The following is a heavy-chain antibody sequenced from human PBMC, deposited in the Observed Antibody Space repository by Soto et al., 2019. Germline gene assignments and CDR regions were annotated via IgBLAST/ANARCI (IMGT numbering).Heavy chain of an antibody. CDR1: CGSISSRCFY. V-gene: IGHV4-39*01. D-gene: IGHD6-19*01. CDR3: HTVAGIELDY. Sequence: LSPTFTVSCGSISSRCFYGGWIRQPPGKGLEWIGSIYYSGSTYYNPSLKSRVTISVDTSKNQFSLKLSSVTAADTAVYYCHTVAGIELDYWGQGTLVTVSS. CDR2: IYYSGST. J-gene: IGHJ4*02.